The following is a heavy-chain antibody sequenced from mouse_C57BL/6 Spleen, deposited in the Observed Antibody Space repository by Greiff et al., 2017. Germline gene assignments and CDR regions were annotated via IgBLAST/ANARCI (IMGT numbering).Heavy chain of an antibody. CDR1: GFTFSSYT. CDR3: ARRSYYGSSHYFDY. V-gene: IGHV5-9*01. D-gene: IGHD1-1*01. Sequence: EVKLVESGGGLVKPGGSLKLSCAASGFTFSSYTMSWVRQTPEKRLEWVATISGGGGNTYYPDSVKGRFPISRDNAKNTLYLQMSSLRSEDTALYYCARRSYYGSSHYFDYWGQGTTLTVSS. J-gene: IGHJ2*01. CDR2: ISGGGGNT.